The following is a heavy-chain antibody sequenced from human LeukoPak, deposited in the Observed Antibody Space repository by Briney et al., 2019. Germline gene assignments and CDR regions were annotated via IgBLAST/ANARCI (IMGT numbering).Heavy chain of an antibody. V-gene: IGHV4-34*01. CDR2: INHSGST. Sequence: SETLSLTCAVYGGSFSSYYWSWIRQPPGQGLEWIGEINHSGSTNYNPCLMSRVTILVDTSKNQFSLKLSSVTAADTAVYYCARLRTMGFGVVSWGYNLFDPWGQGTLVTVSS. CDR3: ARLRTMGFGVVSWGYNLFDP. D-gene: IGHD3-3*01. J-gene: IGHJ5*02. CDR1: GGSFSSYY.